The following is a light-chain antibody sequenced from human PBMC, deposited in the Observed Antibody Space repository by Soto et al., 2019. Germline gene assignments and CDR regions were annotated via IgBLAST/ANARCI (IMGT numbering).Light chain of an antibody. J-gene: IGLJ3*02. Sequence: QSVLTQPASVSGSPGQSITISCTGTSSDVGGYNYVSWYQHHPGKAPKLMIYDVTNRPSGVSNRFSGSKSGNTASLTISVLQSEDDADYYFTSYTTSSPYLVFGGGTKLT. CDR1: SSDVGGYNY. CDR3: TSYTTSSPYLV. CDR2: DVT. V-gene: IGLV2-14*03.